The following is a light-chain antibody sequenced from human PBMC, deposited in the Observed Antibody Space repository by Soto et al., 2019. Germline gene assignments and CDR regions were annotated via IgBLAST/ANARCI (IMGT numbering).Light chain of an antibody. CDR2: GAS. CDR1: RTINGI. V-gene: IGKV3-15*01. CDR3: QQSTGCPYT. Sequence: DIQMTQSPASLSVSVGERATLTCRPSRTINGILTWYQQKPGKAPKLLIYGASSWASGIPARFSGSGSGTEFLLTISGLQAEDVAAYYCQQSTGCPYTFGQGTKLEIE. J-gene: IGKJ2*01.